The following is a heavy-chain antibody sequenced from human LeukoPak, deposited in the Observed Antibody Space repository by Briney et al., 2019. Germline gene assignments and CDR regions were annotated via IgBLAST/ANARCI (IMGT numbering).Heavy chain of an antibody. J-gene: IGHJ4*02. CDR3: ARAHNWKYGSFDF. V-gene: IGHV1-46*01. CDR1: GYAFTRHY. CDR2: INPSGSST. D-gene: IGHD1-7*01. Sequence: ASVKVSCKASGYAFTRHYMHWVRQAPGQGLEWMGLINPSGSSTIYAQKFQGRVTMTRDMSTSTDYMELSSLRSEDTAVYYCARAHNWKYGSFDFWGQGTLVTVSS.